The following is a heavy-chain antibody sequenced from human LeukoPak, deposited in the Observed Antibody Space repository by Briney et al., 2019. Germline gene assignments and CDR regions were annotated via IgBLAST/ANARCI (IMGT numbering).Heavy chain of an antibody. V-gene: IGHV1-69*05. CDR1: GGTFSSYA. D-gene: IGHD3-22*01. CDR3: ARDRDYYDNSGRWDY. CDR2: IIPIFGTA. J-gene: IGHJ4*02. Sequence: ASVKVSCKASGGTFSSYAISWVRRAPGQGLEWMGGIIPIFGTANYAQKFQGRVTITRDTSASTAYMELSSLRSEDTAAYYCARDRDYYDNSGRWDYWGQGTLVTVSS.